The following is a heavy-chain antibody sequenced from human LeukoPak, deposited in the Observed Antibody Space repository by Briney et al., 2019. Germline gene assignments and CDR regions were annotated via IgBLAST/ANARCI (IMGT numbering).Heavy chain of an antibody. J-gene: IGHJ5*02. Sequence: GASVKVSCKASGYTFTGYYMHWVRQAPGQGLERMGWINPNSGGTNYAQKFQGRVTMTRDTSISTAYMELSRLRSDDTAVYYCARDRITMVRGVIINWFDPWGQGTLVTVSS. CDR1: GYTFTGYY. CDR3: ARDRITMVRGVIINWFDP. D-gene: IGHD3-10*01. V-gene: IGHV1-2*02. CDR2: INPNSGGT.